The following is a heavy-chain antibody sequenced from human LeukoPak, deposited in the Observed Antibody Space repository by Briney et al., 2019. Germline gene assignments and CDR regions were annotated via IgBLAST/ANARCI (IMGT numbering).Heavy chain of an antibody. CDR2: INPDNGDT. D-gene: IGHD1-14*01. CDR1: GYTFTSQD. Sequence: ASVKVSCKTSGYTFTSQDMHWVRQAPGQGLEWVGRINPDNGDTTYSQEFQGRATITRDTSASTAYMELRSLRSEDMAVYYCTLYNYWGQGTLVTVSS. J-gene: IGHJ4*02. CDR3: TLYNY. V-gene: IGHV1-3*03.